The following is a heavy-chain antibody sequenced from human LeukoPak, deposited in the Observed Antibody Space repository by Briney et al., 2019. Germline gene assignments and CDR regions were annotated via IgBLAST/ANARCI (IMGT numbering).Heavy chain of an antibody. CDR1: GDSVSSTTYY. CDR3: ARDLSDYYGSGSYRPIDAFDI. CDR2: IYYTGST. D-gene: IGHD3-10*01. V-gene: IGHV4-61*01. Sequence: SETLSLTCTVSGDSVSSTTYYWSWIRQPPGKGLEWIGYIYYTGSTNYNPSLKSRVTISIDTSKNQFSLKLSPVTAADTAVYYCARDLSDYYGSGSYRPIDAFDIWGQDTMVTVSS. J-gene: IGHJ3*02.